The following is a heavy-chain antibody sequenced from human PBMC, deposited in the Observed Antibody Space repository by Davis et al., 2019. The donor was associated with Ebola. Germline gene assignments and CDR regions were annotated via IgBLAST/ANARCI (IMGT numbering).Heavy chain of an antibody. CDR3: AMSDSSGDGFDV. D-gene: IGHD3-22*01. Sequence: ASVKVSCKTSGYTFTTYTLTWMRQAPGQGLEWMGVINPSGGTISYAQKLRGRVTMTTDTSTSTVDMELSSLRSEDTAVYYCAMSDSSGDGFDVWGLGTMVTVSS. V-gene: IGHV1-46*04. CDR2: INPSGGTI. CDR1: GYTFTTYT. J-gene: IGHJ3*01.